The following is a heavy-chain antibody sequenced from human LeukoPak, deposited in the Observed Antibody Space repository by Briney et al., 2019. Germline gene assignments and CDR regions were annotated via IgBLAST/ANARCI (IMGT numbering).Heavy chain of an antibody. J-gene: IGHJ3*02. CDR3: ARDGHFDDSEIDSGAFDI. CDR2: IWYDGSNQ. CDR1: GFTFSSYG. Sequence: PGKSLRLSCAASGFTFSSYGMHWVRQAPGKGLEWVAGIWYDGSNQNHADSVKGRFTISRENSKKTVYLQMNSLRVEDTAVYFCARDGHFDDSEIDSGAFDIWGPGTLVTVSS. V-gene: IGHV3-33*01. D-gene: IGHD2-15*01.